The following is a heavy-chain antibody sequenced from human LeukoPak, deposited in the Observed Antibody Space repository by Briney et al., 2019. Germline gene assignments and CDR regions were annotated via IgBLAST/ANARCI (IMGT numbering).Heavy chain of an antibody. CDR3: ARGRDHAGTHWYFDL. D-gene: IGHD1-26*01. CDR2: INHSEGT. Sequence: SETLSLTCAVYSGSFGASYWSWIRQPPGKGLEWIGEINHSEGTNYNPSLKSRVTISVDTSKNQFSLKMTSLTAADTALYYCARGRDHAGTHWYFDLWSRGTLVTVSS. CDR1: SGSFGASY. V-gene: IGHV4-34*01. J-gene: IGHJ2*01.